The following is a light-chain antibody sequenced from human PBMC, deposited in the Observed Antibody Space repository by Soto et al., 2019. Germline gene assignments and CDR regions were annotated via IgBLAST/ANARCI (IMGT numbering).Light chain of an antibody. J-gene: IGKJ4*01. CDR2: WAS. Sequence: DIVMTQSPDSLAVSLGERATINCKSSQSVLYSSNNKDSLAWYQQKPGQPPKLLIYWASTRESGVPDRFSGGGSGTDFTLTISSLQAEDVAVYYCQQYYSGLTVGGGTKVEIK. CDR1: QSVLYSSNNKDS. V-gene: IGKV4-1*01. CDR3: QQYYSGLT.